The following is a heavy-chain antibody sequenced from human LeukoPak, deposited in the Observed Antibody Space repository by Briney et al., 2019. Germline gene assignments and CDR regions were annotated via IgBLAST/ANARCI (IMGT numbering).Heavy chain of an antibody. J-gene: IGHJ4*02. V-gene: IGHV3-11*01. CDR3: ARERVVVITTGFDY. Sequence: GGSLRLSCAASGFTFSDYYMSWIRQAPGKGLGGGSYISSSGSTIYYADSVKGRFTISRDNAKNSLYLQMNSLRAEDTAVYYCARERVVVITTGFDYWGQGTLVTVSS. CDR1: GFTFSDYY. D-gene: IGHD3-22*01. CDR2: ISSSGSTI.